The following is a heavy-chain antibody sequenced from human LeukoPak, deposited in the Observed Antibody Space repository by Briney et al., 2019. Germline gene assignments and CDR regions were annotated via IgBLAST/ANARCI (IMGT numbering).Heavy chain of an antibody. J-gene: IGHJ4*02. CDR1: GFTFSSYA. CDR3: ARDLYGDPDY. CDR2: ISYDGSNK. Sequence: GGSLGLSCAASGFTFSSYAMHWVRQAPGKGLEWVAVISYDGSNKYYADSVKGRFTISRDNSKNTLYLQMNSLRAEDTAVYYCARDLYGDPDYWGQGTLVTVSS. D-gene: IGHD4-17*01. V-gene: IGHV3-30-3*01.